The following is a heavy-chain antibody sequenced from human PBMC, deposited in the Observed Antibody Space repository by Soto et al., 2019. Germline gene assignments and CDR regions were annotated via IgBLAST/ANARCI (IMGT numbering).Heavy chain of an antibody. CDR2: IYYSGTT. Sequence: WTWIRQPPGKELEWMGYIYYSGTTTNYNPSLKSRVTLSVDTSKNQFSLKLSSVTAADTAVYYCARLGGSYAVPHFDYWGQGTLVTVSS. CDR3: ARLGGSYAVPHFDY. D-gene: IGHD1-26*01. J-gene: IGHJ4*02. V-gene: IGHV4-59*08.